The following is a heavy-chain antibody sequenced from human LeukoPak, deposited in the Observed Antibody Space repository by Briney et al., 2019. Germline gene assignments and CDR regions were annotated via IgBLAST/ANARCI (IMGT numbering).Heavy chain of an antibody. CDR1: GFTFSNYA. J-gene: IGHJ4*02. CDR3: AENLGSPWYYFDN. Sequence: GGSLRLSCAASGFTFSNYAMSWVRQPPGKGLELVSGVSGGGSVAFYANSVEGRFTVSRDNSKNTLSLQMNSLRAEDTAIYYCAENLGSPWYYFDNWGRGTLVTVSS. CDR2: VSGGGSVA. D-gene: IGHD3-16*01. V-gene: IGHV3-23*01.